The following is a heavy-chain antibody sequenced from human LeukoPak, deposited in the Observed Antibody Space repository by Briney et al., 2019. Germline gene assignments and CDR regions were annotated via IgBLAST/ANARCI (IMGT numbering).Heavy chain of an antibody. CDR1: GGSISSSSYY. J-gene: IGHJ4*02. V-gene: IGHV4-39*01. D-gene: IGHD1-26*01. CDR3: ARTSGSYYDSDFDY. CDR2: IYYSGST. Sequence: SETLSLTCTVSGGSISSSSYYWGWIRQPPGKGLEWIGSIYYSGSTYYNPSLKSRVTISVDTSKNQFSLKLSSVTAADTAVYYCARTSGSYYDSDFDYWGQGTLVTVSS.